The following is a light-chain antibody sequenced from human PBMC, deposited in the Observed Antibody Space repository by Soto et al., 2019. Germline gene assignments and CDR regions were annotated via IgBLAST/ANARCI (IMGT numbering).Light chain of an antibody. J-gene: IGKJ5*01. Sequence: EIVMTQSPATLSVSPGERATLSCRASQSVSSNLAWYQQQPGQAPRLLISGASSRATGIPDRFSGSGSATDFTLTISRLEPEDFALYYCQQYGGSPIPFGQGTRLEI. V-gene: IGKV3-20*01. CDR1: QSVSSN. CDR3: QQYGGSPIP. CDR2: GAS.